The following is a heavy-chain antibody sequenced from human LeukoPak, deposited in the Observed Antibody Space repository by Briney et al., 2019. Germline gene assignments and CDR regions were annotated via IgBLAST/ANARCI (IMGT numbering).Heavy chain of an antibody. Sequence: GGSLRLSCAASGFTFSSYAMSWVRQAPGKGLEWVSSISGSGGSTYYADSVKGRFTISRDNSKNTLYLQMNSLRAEDTAVYYCAKAFSSQLLFQHWGQGTLVTVSS. D-gene: IGHD2-2*01. V-gene: IGHV3-23*01. CDR2: ISGSGGST. J-gene: IGHJ1*01. CDR1: GFTFSSYA. CDR3: AKAFSSQLLFQH.